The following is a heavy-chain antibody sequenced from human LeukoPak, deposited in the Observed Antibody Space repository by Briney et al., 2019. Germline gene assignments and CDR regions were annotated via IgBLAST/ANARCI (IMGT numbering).Heavy chain of an antibody. J-gene: IGHJ3*02. CDR1: GGSVSGDY. V-gene: IGHV4-59*02. Sequence: ETLSLSCIVSGGSVSGDYWSWRRQHPGKRLEWIGYVYYSGTTNYNSSLESRLTISLDMSKNQFSLKLTSVTAADTAVYFCARGGGPDAFDIWGQGTMVSVS. CDR2: VYYSGTT. D-gene: IGHD6-25*01. CDR3: ARGGGPDAFDI.